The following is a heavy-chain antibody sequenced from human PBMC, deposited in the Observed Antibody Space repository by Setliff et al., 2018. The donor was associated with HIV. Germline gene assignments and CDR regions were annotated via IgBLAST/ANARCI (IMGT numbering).Heavy chain of an antibody. V-gene: IGHV3-48*03. D-gene: IGHD3-3*01. Sequence: PGESLKISCAASGVSFNNYAMSWVRQAPGKGLEWISYISATGTTVSYADSVRGRFIISRDNSKNSLYLQMNSLRVEDTAVYYCARDYLYYNLYNGSPVYGMDVWGQGTTVTVSS. J-gene: IGHJ6*02. CDR2: ISATGTTV. CDR3: ARDYLYYNLYNGSPVYGMDV. CDR1: GVSFNNYA.